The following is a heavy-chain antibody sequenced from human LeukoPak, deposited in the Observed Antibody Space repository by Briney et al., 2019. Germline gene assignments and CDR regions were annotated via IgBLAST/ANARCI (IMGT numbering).Heavy chain of an antibody. D-gene: IGHD2-2*01. Sequence: SETLSLTCAVSGYSISSSNWWGWIRQPPGKGLEWIGYIYYSGSTYYNPSLKSRVTISVDTSKNQFSLKLSSVTAADTAVYYCARPYCSSTSCYRFGLPGRENYYMDVWGKGTTVTVSS. CDR2: IYYSGST. J-gene: IGHJ6*03. CDR1: GYSISSSNW. V-gene: IGHV4-28*01. CDR3: ARPYCSSTSCYRFGLPGRENYYMDV.